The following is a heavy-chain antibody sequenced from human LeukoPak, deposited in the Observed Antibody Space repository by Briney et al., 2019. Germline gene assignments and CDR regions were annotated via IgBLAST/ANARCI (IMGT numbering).Heavy chain of an antibody. CDR2: VFYSGNT. Sequence: SETLSLTCTVSGGSMNTYYWTWIRQTPGKGLEWIGHVFYSGNTHYNPSLKSRVTISVDTSKNQFSLKLSSVTAADTAVYYCARFGITGTPEAFDIWGQGTMVTVSS. J-gene: IGHJ3*02. D-gene: IGHD1-7*01. CDR1: GGSMNTYY. V-gene: IGHV4-59*13. CDR3: ARFGITGTPEAFDI.